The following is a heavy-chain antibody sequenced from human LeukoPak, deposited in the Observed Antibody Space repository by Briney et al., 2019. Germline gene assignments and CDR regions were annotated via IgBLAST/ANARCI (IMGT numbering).Heavy chain of an antibody. J-gene: IGHJ4*02. Sequence: SETLSLTCAVYGGSFSGYSWSWIRQPPGKGLEWIGEINHSGSTNYNPSLKSRVTISLDTSKNQFSLKVSPVTAADTAVYYCARGQIALGYSWGQGTLVTVSS. CDR3: ARGQIALGYS. D-gene: IGHD5-18*01. CDR2: INHSGST. CDR1: GGSFSGYS. V-gene: IGHV4-34*01.